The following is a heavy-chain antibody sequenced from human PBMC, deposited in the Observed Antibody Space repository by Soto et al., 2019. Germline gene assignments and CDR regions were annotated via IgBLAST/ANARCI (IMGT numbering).Heavy chain of an antibody. CDR3: ARENRDTAMVSFDY. Sequence: GGSLRLSCAASGFIVSSNYMTWVRQTPGMGLEWVSIIYSGGYTHYADSVKGRSTISRDNSQNTLILQMNSLRAEDTAVYYCARENRDTAMVSFDYWGQGTRVTVSS. D-gene: IGHD5-18*01. CDR1: GFIVSSNY. CDR2: IYSGGYT. J-gene: IGHJ4*02. V-gene: IGHV3-53*01.